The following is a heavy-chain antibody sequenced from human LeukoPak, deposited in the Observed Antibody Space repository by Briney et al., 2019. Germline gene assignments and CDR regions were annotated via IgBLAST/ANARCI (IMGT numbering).Heavy chain of an antibody. D-gene: IGHD6-13*01. J-gene: IGHJ6*02. CDR3: ARGHSSSWYTYYYYGMDV. Sequence: EASVKVSCKASGYTFTSYYMHWVRQAPGQGLEWMGIINPSGGSTSYAQKFQGRVSMTRDTSTSTVYMELSSLRSEDTAVYYCARGHSSSWYTYYYYGMDVWGQGTTVTVSS. CDR1: GYTFTSYY. CDR2: INPSGGST. V-gene: IGHV1-46*01.